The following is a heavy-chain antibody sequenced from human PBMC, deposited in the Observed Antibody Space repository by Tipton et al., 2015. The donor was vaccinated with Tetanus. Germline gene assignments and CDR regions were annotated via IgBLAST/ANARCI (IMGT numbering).Heavy chain of an antibody. CDR1: GGSINSGTFY. CDR3: ARQEPPRRFFYDSTSSSG. J-gene: IGHJ4*02. V-gene: IGHV4-39*01. D-gene: IGHD2/OR15-2a*01. Sequence: QVQLVQSGAEVKPPETVSLTCSVSGGSINSGTFYWSWIRQPPGKGLEWIGHIFYTGSAHYTPSLESRVTMSVDASKNQFSLRLPSVTAADTAVYYCARQEPPRRFFYDSTSSSGWGQGTLVIVSS. CDR2: IFYTGSA.